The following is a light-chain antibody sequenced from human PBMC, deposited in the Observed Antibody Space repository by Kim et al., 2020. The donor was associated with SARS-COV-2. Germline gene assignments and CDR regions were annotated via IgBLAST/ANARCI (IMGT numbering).Light chain of an antibody. CDR3: SSYAGSNNFVV. CDR2: EVS. Sequence: QSALTQPPSASGSPGQPVTISCTGTSSDIGGYNYVSWYQQHPGKVPKLMIYEVSKRPSGVPDRFSGSKSDNTASLTVSGLQAEDEADYYCSSYAGSNNFVVFGGGTQLTVL. J-gene: IGLJ2*01. V-gene: IGLV2-8*01. CDR1: SSDIGGYNY.